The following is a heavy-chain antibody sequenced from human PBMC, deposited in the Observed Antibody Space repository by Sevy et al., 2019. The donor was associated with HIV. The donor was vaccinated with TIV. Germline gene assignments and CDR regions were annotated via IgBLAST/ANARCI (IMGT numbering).Heavy chain of an antibody. D-gene: IGHD3-16*02. V-gene: IGHV3-30*03. CDR2: ISYDGNE. Sequence: GGSLRLSCAASGFNFNTYGMHWVRQAPGKGLEWLAIISYDGNEYYADTVEGRFTISRDNSRNTLYLEMNSLKSEVTAVFHCARAGRLRLGELSSGPDYWGPGTLVTVSS. CDR1: GFNFNTYG. CDR3: ARAGRLRLGELSSGPDY. J-gene: IGHJ4*02.